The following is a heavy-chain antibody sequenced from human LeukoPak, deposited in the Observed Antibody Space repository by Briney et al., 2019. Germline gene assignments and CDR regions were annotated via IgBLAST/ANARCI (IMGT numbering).Heavy chain of an antibody. Sequence: VASVKVSCKPSGYTFSTYYISWVRQAPGQGLEWMGWIRTDNGDTHYAQRLQGRLTLTRDTSTSTVYMDLMSLRSDDTAFYYCARGHCTSASCFWHFDYWGQGTLVTVS. D-gene: IGHD2-2*01. CDR2: IRTDNGDT. J-gene: IGHJ4*02. V-gene: IGHV1-18*01. CDR1: GYTFSTYY. CDR3: ARGHCTSASCFWHFDY.